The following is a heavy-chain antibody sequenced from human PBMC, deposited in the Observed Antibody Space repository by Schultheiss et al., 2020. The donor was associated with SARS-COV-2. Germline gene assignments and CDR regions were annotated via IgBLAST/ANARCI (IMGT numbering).Heavy chain of an antibody. D-gene: IGHD2-2*01. CDR2: INWNGGST. V-gene: IGHV3-20*04. J-gene: IGHJ5*02. Sequence: GESLKISCAASGFTFDDYGMSWVRQAPGKGLEWVSGINWNGGSTGYADSVKGRFTISRDNAKNSLYLQMNSLRAEDTALYYCARAGCSSTSCYPWGQGTLVTVSS. CDR1: GFTFDDYG. CDR3: ARAGCSSTSCYP.